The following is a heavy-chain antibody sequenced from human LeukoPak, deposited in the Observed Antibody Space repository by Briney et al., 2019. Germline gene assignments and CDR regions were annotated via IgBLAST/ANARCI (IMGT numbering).Heavy chain of an antibody. CDR1: GYTFTSYA. CDR2: INTNTGNP. CDR3: ARGSRDYDFWRPPDY. D-gene: IGHD3-3*01. V-gene: IGHV7-4-1*01. J-gene: IGHJ4*02. Sequence: ASVKVSCKASGYTFTSYAMNWVRQAPGQGLEWVGWINTNTGNPTYAQGFTGRFVFSLDTSVSTAYLQIGSLKAEDTAVYYCARGSRDYDFWRPPDYWGQGTLVTVSS.